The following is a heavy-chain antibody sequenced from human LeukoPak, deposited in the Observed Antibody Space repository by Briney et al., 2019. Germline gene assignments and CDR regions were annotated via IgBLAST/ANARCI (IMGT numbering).Heavy chain of an antibody. Sequence: GGSLRLSCVASGFTFSSYWMHWVRQAPGKGLVWVSRINSDGSSTSYADSVKGRFTISRDNAKNTLYLQMNSLRAEDTAVYYCARDIHSVAFDIWGQGTMVTVSS. CDR2: INSDGSST. J-gene: IGHJ3*02. CDR3: ARDIHSVAFDI. CDR1: GFTFSSYW. V-gene: IGHV3-74*01.